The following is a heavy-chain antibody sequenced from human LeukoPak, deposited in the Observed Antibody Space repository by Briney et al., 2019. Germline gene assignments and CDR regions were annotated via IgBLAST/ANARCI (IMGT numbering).Heavy chain of an antibody. CDR2: VSQDGRNN. Sequence: GGSLKLSCVASGFTFSSYGMHWVRQTPGKGLEWVAGVSQDGRNNYYSDSVKGRFTISRDSSLNTLYLQMNNLRAEDTAVYFCAKRGVVIRGILVIGYHQEAYHYDFWGQGVLVTVSS. J-gene: IGHJ4*02. CDR3: AKRGVVIRGILVIGYHQEAYHYDF. D-gene: IGHD3-10*01. V-gene: IGHV3-33*05. CDR1: GFTFSSYG.